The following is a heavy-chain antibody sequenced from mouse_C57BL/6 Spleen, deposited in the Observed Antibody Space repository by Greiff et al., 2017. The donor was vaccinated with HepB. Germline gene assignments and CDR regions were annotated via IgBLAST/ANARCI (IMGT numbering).Heavy chain of an antibody. J-gene: IGHJ2*01. Sequence: QVQLQQSGAELVRPGASVKLSCKASGYTFTDYYINWVKQRPGQGLEWIARIYPGSGNTYYNEKFKGKATLTAEKSSSTAYMQLSSLTSEDSAVYFCARSGYGGGFDYWGQGTTLTVSS. CDR2: IYPGSGNT. CDR3: ARSGYGGGFDY. D-gene: IGHD3-1*01. V-gene: IGHV1-76*01. CDR1: GYTFTDYY.